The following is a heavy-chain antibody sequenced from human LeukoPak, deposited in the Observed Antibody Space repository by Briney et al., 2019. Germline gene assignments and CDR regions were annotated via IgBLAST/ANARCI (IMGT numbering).Heavy chain of an antibody. D-gene: IGHD5-12*01. J-gene: IGHJ4*02. Sequence: GGSLRLSCAASGFTFSSFDMHWVRQATGKGLEWVSAIGTAGDTYYPGSVKGRFTISRENAKNSLYLQMNSLRAGDTAVYYCARGAKGATPDYWGQGTLVTVSS. V-gene: IGHV3-13*04. CDR2: IGTAGDT. CDR3: ARGAKGATPDY. CDR1: GFTFSSFD.